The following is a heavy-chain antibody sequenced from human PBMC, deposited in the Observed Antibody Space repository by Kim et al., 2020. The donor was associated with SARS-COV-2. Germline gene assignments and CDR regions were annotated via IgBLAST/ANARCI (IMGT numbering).Heavy chain of an antibody. J-gene: IGHJ6*02. CDR3: ARGVSRYYGSELKYYYYYYGMDV. Sequence: ASVKVSCKASGYTFTSYAMNWVRQAPGQGLEWMGWINTNTGNPTYAQGFTGRFVFSLDTSVSTAYLQISSLKAEDTAVYYCARGVSRYYGSELKYYYYYYGMDVWGQGTTVTVSS. CDR2: INTNTGNP. CDR1: GYTFTSYA. D-gene: IGHD3-10*01. V-gene: IGHV7-4-1*02.